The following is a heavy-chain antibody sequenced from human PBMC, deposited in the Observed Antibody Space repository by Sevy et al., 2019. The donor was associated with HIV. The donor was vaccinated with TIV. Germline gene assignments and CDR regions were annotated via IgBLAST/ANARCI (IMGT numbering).Heavy chain of an antibody. CDR1: GFIFSNAW. CDR2: IKSKSHGGPS. CDR3: TSMTTVEGVFDF. D-gene: IGHD4-17*01. J-gene: IGHJ4*02. V-gene: IGHV3-15*01. Sequence: GGSLRLSCAASGFIFSNAWMSWVRQAPGKGLEWVGRIKSKSHGGPSDYAAPVKGRFTISRDDSRNTLYLQMNSLKTEDTAVYYCTSMTTVEGVFDFWGQGTLVTVSS.